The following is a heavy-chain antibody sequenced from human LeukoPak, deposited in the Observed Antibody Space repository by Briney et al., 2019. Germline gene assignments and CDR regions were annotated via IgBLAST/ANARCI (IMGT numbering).Heavy chain of an antibody. D-gene: IGHD5-12*01. J-gene: IGHJ4*02. CDR2: IYHSGNI. CDR1: GYSIISGYY. V-gene: IGHV4-38-2*02. Sequence: SETLSLTRTVSGYSIISGYYWGWIRQSPDKGLEWIGNIYHSGNIYYNPSVKSRVTISVDTSKNQFSLKLTSVTAADTAVYYCARYITSGYYYFDSWGQGTLVTVSS. CDR3: ARYITSGYYYFDS.